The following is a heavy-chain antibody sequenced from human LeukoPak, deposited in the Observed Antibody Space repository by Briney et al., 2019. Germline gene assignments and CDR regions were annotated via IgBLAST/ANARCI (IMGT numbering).Heavy chain of an antibody. CDR2: IRSDGSDK. D-gene: IGHD3-3*01. CDR3: ARDSWSVFDY. J-gene: IGHJ4*02. V-gene: IGHV3-30*02. Sequence: GGSLRLSCAASGFIFSTYGMHWVRQAPGKGLEWVAFIRSDGSDKSYAGSVMGRFTISRDNSRNTLHLQMNTLRAEDTAVYYCARDSWSVFDYWGQGALVTVSS. CDR1: GFIFSTYG.